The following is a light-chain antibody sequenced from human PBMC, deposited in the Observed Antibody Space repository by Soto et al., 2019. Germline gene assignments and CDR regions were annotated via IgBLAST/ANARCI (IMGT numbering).Light chain of an antibody. CDR1: QSLNSN. CDR2: GAS. V-gene: IGKV3-15*01. J-gene: IGKJ1*01. CDR3: QQYNNWWT. Sequence: ILMTQSPATLSVSPGERVTLSCRASQSLNSNLAWYQQRPSQAPRLLIYGASTRATGIPARFSGSGSGTEFTLTISSLQSEDFAVYYCQQYNNWWTFGQGTKVEIK.